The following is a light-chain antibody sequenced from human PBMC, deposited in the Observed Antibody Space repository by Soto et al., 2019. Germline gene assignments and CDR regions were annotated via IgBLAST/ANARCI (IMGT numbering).Light chain of an antibody. Sequence: DIQMTQSPSSLSASVGDRVTITCQASQGINNYLNWYQQKPGNAPKLLIFDTSDLETGVPSRFSGRGSGTDFTFTISSLQHEDVEAYYCQQSHTLPITLGGGTKVDIK. V-gene: IGKV1-33*01. CDR2: DTS. CDR1: QGINNY. J-gene: IGKJ4*01. CDR3: QQSHTLPIT.